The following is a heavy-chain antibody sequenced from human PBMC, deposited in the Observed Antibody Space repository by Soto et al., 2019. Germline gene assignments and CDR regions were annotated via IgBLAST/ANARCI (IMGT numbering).Heavy chain of an antibody. CDR2: ISSSGDII. V-gene: IGHV3-11*01. Sequence: QVQLVESGGGLVQPGGSLRLSCAASGFTFSDHYMSWIRQAPGKGLEWVSYISSSGDIIYYADSVKGRFTISRDNAKNSLYLQMNSLRAEDTAVYYCARDLGYYDSSGYFDYWGQGTLVTVSS. CDR1: GFTFSDHY. CDR3: ARDLGYYDSSGYFDY. D-gene: IGHD3-22*01. J-gene: IGHJ4*02.